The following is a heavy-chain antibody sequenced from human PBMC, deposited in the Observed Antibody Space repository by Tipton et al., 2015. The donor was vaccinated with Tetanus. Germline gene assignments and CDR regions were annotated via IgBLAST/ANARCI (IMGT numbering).Heavy chain of an antibody. D-gene: IGHD6-13*01. V-gene: IGHV1-46*01. Sequence: QLVQSGAEVKKPGASVKVSCKASGYTFTSYYMHWVRQAPGQGLEWMGIINPSGGSTSYAQKFQGRVTMTRDTSTSPVYMELSSLRSEDTAVYYCARNRAAAGPPAVDYYYYGMDVWGQGTTVTVSS. CDR1: GYTFTSYY. CDR3: ARNRAAAGPPAVDYYYYGMDV. CDR2: INPSGGST. J-gene: IGHJ6*02.